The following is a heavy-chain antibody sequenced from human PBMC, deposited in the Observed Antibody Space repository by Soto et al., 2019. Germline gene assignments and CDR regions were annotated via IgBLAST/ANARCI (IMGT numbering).Heavy chain of an antibody. J-gene: IGHJ4*02. CDR1: GFTFSSYA. D-gene: IGHD5-12*01. CDR3: ARDRGYSGYDSLKN. V-gene: IGHV3-30-3*01. Sequence: QVQLVESGGGLVHPGRSLRLSCAASGFTFSSYAMHWVRQAPGKGLEWVAVISYDGSNKYYADSVKGRFTISRDNSKNTLYLQMNSLRAEDTAVYYCARDRGYSGYDSLKNWGQGTLVTVSS. CDR2: ISYDGSNK.